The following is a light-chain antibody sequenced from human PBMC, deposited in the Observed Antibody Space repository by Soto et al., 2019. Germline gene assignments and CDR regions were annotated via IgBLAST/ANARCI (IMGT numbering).Light chain of an antibody. CDR2: GVT. CDR1: SSDIGGYNY. Sequence: QSALTQPASVSESPGQSITISCAGTSSDIGGYNYVSWYQQHPDKAPKLMIYGVTNRPSGVSNRFSGSKSGSTASLTISGLQAEDEADYYCSAYTTSIALYVFGAGTKVTVL. V-gene: IGLV2-14*01. J-gene: IGLJ1*01. CDR3: SAYTTSIALYV.